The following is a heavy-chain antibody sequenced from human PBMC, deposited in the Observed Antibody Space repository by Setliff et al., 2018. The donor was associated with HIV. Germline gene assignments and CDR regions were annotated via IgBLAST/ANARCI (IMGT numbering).Heavy chain of an antibody. J-gene: IGHJ4*02. Sequence: SLKISCAGSGYLFSGYGMHWVRQAPGKGLEWVTFIRYDESDTYYADSVKGRFTISKDNSRNTVYPQMNSLRTEDSAVYYCTKDTPGHVGATYDWGQGTLVTVSS. CDR2: IRYDESDT. D-gene: IGHD1-26*01. CDR3: TKDTPGHVGATYD. CDR1: GYLFSGYG. V-gene: IGHV3-30*02.